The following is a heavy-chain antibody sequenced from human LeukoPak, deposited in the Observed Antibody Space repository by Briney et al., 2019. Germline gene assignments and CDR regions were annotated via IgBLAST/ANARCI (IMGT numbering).Heavy chain of an antibody. J-gene: IGHJ5*02. V-gene: IGHV1-18*01. CDR1: GYTFTSYG. D-gene: IGHD2-2*01. Sequence: GASVKVSCKASGYTFTSYGISWVRQAPGQGLEWMGWISAYNGNTNYAQKLQGRVTMTTDTSTSTAYMELRSLRSDDTAVYHCARDSDCSSTSCYYWFDPWGQGTLVTVSS. CDR3: ARDSDCSSTSCYYWFDP. CDR2: ISAYNGNT.